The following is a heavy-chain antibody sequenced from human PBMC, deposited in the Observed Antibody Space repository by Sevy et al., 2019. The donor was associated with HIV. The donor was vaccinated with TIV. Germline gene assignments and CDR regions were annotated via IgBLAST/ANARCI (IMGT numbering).Heavy chain of an antibody. V-gene: IGHV3-23*01. Sequence: GGSLRLSCAASGFTFSTYGMSWVRQAPGKGLEWVSGISGSGGTTYYADSVKRRFTISRDNSKNTLYLQMNSLRAEDTAVYYCAKDRITMIVAPDGMDVWGQGTTVTVSS. CDR2: ISGSGGTT. CDR3: AKDRITMIVAPDGMDV. J-gene: IGHJ6*02. CDR1: GFTFSTYG. D-gene: IGHD3-22*01.